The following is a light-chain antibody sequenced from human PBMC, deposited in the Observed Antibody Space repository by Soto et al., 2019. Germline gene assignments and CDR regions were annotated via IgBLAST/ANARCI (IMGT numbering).Light chain of an antibody. CDR2: EVS. CDR1: SFDVGSYNF. Sequence: QSALTQPPSASGSPGQSVTISCTGSSFDVGSYNFVSWYQQHPGKAPKLLIYEVSKSPSGVPDRFSASKSGNTASLTISGLQAEDAADYYCSSYTSSSTLYVFGSGTKVTVL. CDR3: SSYTSSSTLYV. J-gene: IGLJ1*01. V-gene: IGLV2-18*02.